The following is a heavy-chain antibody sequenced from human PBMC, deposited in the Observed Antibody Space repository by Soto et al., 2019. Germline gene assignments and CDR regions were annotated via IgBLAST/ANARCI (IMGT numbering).Heavy chain of an antibody. CDR3: AMEYCSSTSCYRDY. Sequence: QVQLVQSGAEVKKPGSSVKVSCKASGGTFSSYTISWVRQAPGQGLEWMGRIIPILGIANYAQKFQGRVTITADKSTSTAYMELSRLRSDETAVYYCAMEYCSSTSCYRDYWGQGTLVTVSS. V-gene: IGHV1-69*02. J-gene: IGHJ4*02. D-gene: IGHD2-2*02. CDR1: GGTFSSYT. CDR2: IIPILGIA.